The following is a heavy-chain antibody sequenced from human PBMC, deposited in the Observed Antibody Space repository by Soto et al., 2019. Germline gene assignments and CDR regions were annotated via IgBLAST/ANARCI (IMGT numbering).Heavy chain of an antibody. CDR1: GGSISSYY. CDR3: AREFFGAGNWFDP. V-gene: IGHV4-59*01. CDR2: IYYSGST. Sequence: LSETLSLTCTVSGGSISSYYWSWIRQPPGKGLEWIGYIYYSGSTNYNPSLKSRVTISVDTSKNQFSLKLSSVTAADTAVYYCAREFFGAGNWFDPWGQGTLVTVSS. D-gene: IGHD3-3*01. J-gene: IGHJ5*02.